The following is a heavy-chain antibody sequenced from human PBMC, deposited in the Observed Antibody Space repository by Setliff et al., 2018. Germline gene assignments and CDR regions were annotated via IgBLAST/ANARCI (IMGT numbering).Heavy chain of an antibody. CDR3: ARLPPLHTPMALTFDY. V-gene: IGHV4-61*09. D-gene: IGHD5-18*01. CDR1: GDSISSRTHY. CDR2: VYTSWST. J-gene: IGHJ4*02. Sequence: SETLSLTCTVSGDSISSRTHYWSWIRQPAGKGLEWIGQVYTSWSTNYNPSLKSRVTISVDTSKNQFSLELRSVTAADTAVYYCARLPPLHTPMALTFDYWGQGILVTVSS.